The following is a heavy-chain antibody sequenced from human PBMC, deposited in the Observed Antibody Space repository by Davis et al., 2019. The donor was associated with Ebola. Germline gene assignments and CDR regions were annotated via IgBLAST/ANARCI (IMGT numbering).Heavy chain of an antibody. J-gene: IGHJ4*02. V-gene: IGHV3-23*01. CDR3: AKGVAPRRDYFDY. CDR1: GFTFSSYA. CDR2: ISGSGGNT. D-gene: IGHD5-12*01. Sequence: PGGSLRLSCAASGFTFSSYAMSWVRQAPGKGLEWVSAISGSGGNTYYADSVKGRFTISRDNSKNTLYLQMNSLRAEDTAVYYCAKGVAPRRDYFDYWGQGTLVTVSS.